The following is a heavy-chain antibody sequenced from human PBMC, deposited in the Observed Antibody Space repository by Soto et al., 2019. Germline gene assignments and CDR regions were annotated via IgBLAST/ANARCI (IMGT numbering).Heavy chain of an antibody. D-gene: IGHD4-4*01. CDR3: AKSAPTPGYFDY. J-gene: IGHJ4*02. V-gene: IGHV3-23*01. Sequence: GGSLRLSCVASGFTFYSHAMSWVRQAPGKGLEWVSGTSASGAVTYYADSVKGRFTMSRDNAKNTLYLQMNSLRAEDTAVYYCAKSAPTPGYFDYWGQGTLVTVSS. CDR2: TSASGAVT. CDR1: GFTFYSHA.